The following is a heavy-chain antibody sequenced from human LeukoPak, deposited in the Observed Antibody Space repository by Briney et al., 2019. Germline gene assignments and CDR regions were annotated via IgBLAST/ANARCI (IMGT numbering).Heavy chain of an antibody. J-gene: IGHJ5*02. CDR1: GYSISSGYQ. CDR3: ARDPRWLTPDCTSTSCYENYFDP. V-gene: IGHV4-38-2*02. D-gene: IGHD2-2*01. Sequence: SETLSLTCSVSGYSISSGYQWAWIRQSPGKGLEWIGSIFHSGSAHYNPFLKSRVTISADTSRNQFSLKLNSVSATDTAVYYCARDPRWLTPDCTSTSCYENYFDPWGQGTLVTVSS. CDR2: IFHSGSA.